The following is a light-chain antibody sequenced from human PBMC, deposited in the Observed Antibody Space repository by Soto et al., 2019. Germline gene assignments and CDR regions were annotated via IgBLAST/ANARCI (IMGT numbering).Light chain of an antibody. CDR1: QSVSSY. Sequence: EIVVTRSPGTXSXXPXXXXXXXXRASQSVSSYLAWYQQKPGQAPRLLMYGASSRATGTPDRFSGSGSGTDFTLTISRLEPEDFAVYYCHHYGDTPRTFGQGTKVDI. J-gene: IGKJ1*01. CDR2: GAS. V-gene: IGKV3-20*01. CDR3: HHYGDTPRT.